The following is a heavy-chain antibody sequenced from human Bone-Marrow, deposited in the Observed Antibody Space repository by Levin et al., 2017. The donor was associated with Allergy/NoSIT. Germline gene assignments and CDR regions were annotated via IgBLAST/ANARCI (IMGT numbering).Heavy chain of an antibody. D-gene: IGHD3-16*01. CDR3: AKGLIMTGYFDL. Sequence: GGSLRLSCAASGFTFEDYAMHWVRQAPGKGLEWVSGITWNSATIGYADSVKGRFTISRDNAKNSLYLQMDSLRVEDTAFYYCAKGLIMTGYFDLWGRGTLVTVSS. J-gene: IGHJ2*01. CDR2: ITWNSATI. V-gene: IGHV3-9*01. CDR1: GFTFEDYA.